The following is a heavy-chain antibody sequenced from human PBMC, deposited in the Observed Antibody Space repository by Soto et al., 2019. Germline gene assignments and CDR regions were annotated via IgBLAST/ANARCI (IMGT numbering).Heavy chain of an antibody. CDR1: GGTFSSYA. CDR3: ASYGGNSTANFDY. D-gene: IGHD4-17*01. J-gene: IGHJ4*02. V-gene: IGHV1-69*13. Sequence: SVKVSCKASGGTFSSYAISWVRQAPGQGLEWMGGIIPIFGTANYAQKFQGRVTITADESTSTAYMELSSLRSEDTAVYYCASYGGNSTANFDYWGQGTLVTVSS. CDR2: IIPIFGTA.